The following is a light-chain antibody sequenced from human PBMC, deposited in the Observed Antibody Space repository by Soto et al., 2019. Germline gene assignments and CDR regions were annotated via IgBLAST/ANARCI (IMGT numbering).Light chain of an antibody. J-gene: IGKJ4*01. CDR3: QQYNSYSLT. V-gene: IGKV1-5*01. Sequence: DIQMTQSPSTLSASVGDRVTITCRASQSISSWLAWYQQKPGKAPKLLIYDASSLESGVPSRFSGSGSGTEFTPPISSLQLDDFATYYRQQYNSYSLTLGGGTKVNIK. CDR1: QSISSW. CDR2: DAS.